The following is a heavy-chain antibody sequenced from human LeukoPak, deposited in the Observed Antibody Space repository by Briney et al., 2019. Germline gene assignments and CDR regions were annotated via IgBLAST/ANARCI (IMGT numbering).Heavy chain of an antibody. CDR2: IYYSGST. D-gene: IGHD3-22*01. J-gene: IGHJ4*02. CDR1: GGSIGSGGYY. CDR3: ARAGYDSSGYLGPYFDY. Sequence: SETLSLTCTVSGGSIGSGGYYWSWIRQHPGKGLEWIGYIYYSGSTYYNPSLKSRVTISVDTSKNQFSLKLSSVTAADTAVYYCARAGYDSSGYLGPYFDYWGQGTLVTVSS. V-gene: IGHV4-31*03.